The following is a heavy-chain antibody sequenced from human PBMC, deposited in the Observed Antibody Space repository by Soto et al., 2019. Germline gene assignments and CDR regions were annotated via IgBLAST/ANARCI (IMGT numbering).Heavy chain of an antibody. J-gene: IGHJ3*02. Sequence: EVQLVESGGGLVQPGGSLKLSCAASGFTFSGSAMHWVRQASGKGLEWVGRIRSKANSYATAYAASVKGRFTISRDDSKNTVYLQMNSLKTEDTAVYYCTRHIPLAVAAQGAFDIWGQGTMVTVSS. CDR3: TRHIPLAVAAQGAFDI. CDR1: GFTFSGSA. V-gene: IGHV3-73*01. D-gene: IGHD6-19*01. CDR2: IRSKANSYAT.